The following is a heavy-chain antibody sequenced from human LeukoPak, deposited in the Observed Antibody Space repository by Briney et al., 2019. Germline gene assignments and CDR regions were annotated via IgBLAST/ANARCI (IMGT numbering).Heavy chain of an antibody. CDR2: IWYGGSNK. Sequence: GGSLRLSCAASGFTFSSYGMHWVRQAPGKGLEWVAVIWYGGSNKYYADSVKGRFTISRDNSKNTLYLQMNSLRAEDTAVYYCAREFVYYDIPPGPFDIWGQGTMVTVSS. CDR1: GFTFSSYG. CDR3: AREFVYYDIPPGPFDI. V-gene: IGHV3-33*08. J-gene: IGHJ3*02. D-gene: IGHD3-9*01.